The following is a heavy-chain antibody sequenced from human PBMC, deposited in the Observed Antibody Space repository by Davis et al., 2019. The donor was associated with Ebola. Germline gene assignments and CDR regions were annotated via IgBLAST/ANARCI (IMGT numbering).Heavy chain of an antibody. CDR3: ARSRGSPLRVYCSSTSCYRPYYGMDV. CDR2: IYYSGST. CDR1: GGSISSYY. D-gene: IGHD2-2*02. Sequence: MPSETLSLTCTGSGGSISSYYGSWIRQPPGKGLEWIGYIYYSGSTNYNPSLKSRVTISVDTSKNQFSLKLSSVTAADTAVYYCARSRGSPLRVYCSSTSCYRPYYGMDVWGQGTTVTVSS. V-gene: IGHV4-59*12. J-gene: IGHJ6*02.